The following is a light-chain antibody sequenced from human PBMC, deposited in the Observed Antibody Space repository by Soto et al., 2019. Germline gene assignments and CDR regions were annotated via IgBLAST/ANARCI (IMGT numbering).Light chain of an antibody. V-gene: IGKV3-20*01. CDR1: QYVRSTY. CDR2: GTC. Sequence: EVVLTQSPGTLSLSPGERVTLSCRASQYVRSTYLAWYQQKPGQAPGLLIYGTCSRATGIPDRFTGSGSGTDFTLTISRLEPEDFAVYYCQQYGSPLWTFGQGTKVEIK. CDR3: QQYGSPLWT. J-gene: IGKJ1*01.